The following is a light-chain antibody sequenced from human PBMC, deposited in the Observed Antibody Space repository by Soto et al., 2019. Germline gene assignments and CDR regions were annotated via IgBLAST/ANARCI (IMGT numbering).Light chain of an antibody. CDR1: QTVSSSS. CDR3: QQYGSSPRT. V-gene: IGKV3-20*01. Sequence: EIVLTQSPGTLSLSPVERATLSCMASQTVSSSSLAWYQQKPGQAPRLLIFGASTRAAGFPDRFSGSGSGTDFTLTISRLEPEDFAVYYCQQYGSSPRTFGQGTKVDIK. J-gene: IGKJ1*01. CDR2: GAS.